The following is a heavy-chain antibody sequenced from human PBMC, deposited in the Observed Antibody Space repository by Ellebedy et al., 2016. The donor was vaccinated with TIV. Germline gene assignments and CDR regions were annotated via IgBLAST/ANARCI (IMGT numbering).Heavy chain of an antibody. D-gene: IGHD3-16*01. V-gene: IGHV3-30*18. CDR2: ISYDGSNK. J-gene: IGHJ4*02. Sequence: GESLKISXAASGFTFSSYGMHWVRQAPGKGLEWVAVISYDGSNKYYADSVKGRFTISRDNSKNTLYLQMNSLRAEDTAVYYCANIMAEGDFDYWGQGTLVTVSS. CDR1: GFTFSSYG. CDR3: ANIMAEGDFDY.